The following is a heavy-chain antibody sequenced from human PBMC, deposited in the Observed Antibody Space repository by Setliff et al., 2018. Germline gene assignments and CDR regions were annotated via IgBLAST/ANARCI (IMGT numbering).Heavy chain of an antibody. Sequence: ASVKVSCKASGYTFISFYIHWVRQAPGQGLEWMGVINPSNTITTYAQKFQGRVTMTRDTSTNTVYMELSSLRSEDTAVYYCARVWNWGSGKFDYWGQGTAVTSPQ. CDR2: INPSNTIT. CDR3: ARVWNWGSGKFDY. D-gene: IGHD3-16*01. CDR1: GYTFISFY. V-gene: IGHV1-46*01. J-gene: IGHJ4*02.